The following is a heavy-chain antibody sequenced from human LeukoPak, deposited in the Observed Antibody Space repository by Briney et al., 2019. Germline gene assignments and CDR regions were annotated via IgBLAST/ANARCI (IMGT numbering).Heavy chain of an antibody. V-gene: IGHV5-51*01. D-gene: IGHD1-26*01. CDR1: GYTFTTSW. CDR3: ARSGGNYYSI. CDR2: VYPGDSDT. J-gene: IGHJ3*02. Sequence: GESLKISCQGFGYTFTTSWIGWVRQLPGKGLEWMGIVYPGDSDTIYSPSFQGQVTISADKSTSTANLQWSSLKASDTAMYYCARSGGNYYSIWGQGTMVTVSS.